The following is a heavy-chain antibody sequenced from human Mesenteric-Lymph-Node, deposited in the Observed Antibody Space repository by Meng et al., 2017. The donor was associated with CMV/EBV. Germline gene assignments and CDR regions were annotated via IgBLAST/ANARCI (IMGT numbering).Heavy chain of an antibody. CDR3: ARVRPYCSSTSCPGGYYYGMDV. V-gene: IGHV3-9*01. D-gene: IGHD2-2*01. CDR2: ISWNSGSI. CDR1: GFTFDDYA. Sequence: GGSLRLSCAASGFTFDDYAMHWVRQAPGKGLEWVSGISWNSGSIDYADSVKGRFTISRDNAKNSLYLQMNSLRAEDTAVYYCARVRPYCSSTSCPGGYYYGMDVWGQGTTVTVSS. J-gene: IGHJ6*02.